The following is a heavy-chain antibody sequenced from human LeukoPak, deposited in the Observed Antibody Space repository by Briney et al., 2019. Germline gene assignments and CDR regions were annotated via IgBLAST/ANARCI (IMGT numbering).Heavy chain of an antibody. CDR2: IYYSGTT. V-gene: IGHV4-39*01. Sequence: SETLSLTCTVSXGSISSSIHYWGWIRQPPGKGLEWIASIYYSGTTYYNPSLKSRVTISVDTSKNQFSLTLTSVTAADTAVYYCARRGAHAFHIWGQGTMVTVSS. D-gene: IGHD4/OR15-4a*01. CDR3: ARRGAHAFHI. J-gene: IGHJ3*02. CDR1: XGSISSSIHY.